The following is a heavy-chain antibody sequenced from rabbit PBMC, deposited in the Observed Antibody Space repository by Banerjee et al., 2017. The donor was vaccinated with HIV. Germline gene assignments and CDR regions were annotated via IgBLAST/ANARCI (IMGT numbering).Heavy chain of an antibody. J-gene: IGHJ4*01. CDR3: ARDAGSYDYIDVYFNL. CDR1: GFSFSSGYD. CDR2: IYTGNTKT. Sequence: QEQLVESGGGLVKPGASLTLTCKASGFSFSSGYDMCWVRQAPGKGLEWIGCIYTGNTKTYYASWAKGRFTISKSSSTTVTLQMTSLTAADTATYFCARDAGSYDYIDVYFNLWGPGTLVTVS. V-gene: IGHV1S45*01. D-gene: IGHD8-1*01.